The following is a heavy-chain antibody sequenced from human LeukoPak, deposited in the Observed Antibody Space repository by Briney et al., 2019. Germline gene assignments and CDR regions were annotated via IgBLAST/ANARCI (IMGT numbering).Heavy chain of an antibody. Sequence: AGGSLRLSCAASGFTFSSYEMNWVRQAPGKGLEWVSYISSSGSTIYYADSVKGRFTISRDNAKNSLYLQMNSLRAEDMAVYYCARGLEEGDYWGQGTLVTVSS. D-gene: IGHD5-24*01. CDR3: ARGLEEGDY. V-gene: IGHV3-48*03. CDR1: GFTFSSYE. CDR2: ISSSGSTI. J-gene: IGHJ4*02.